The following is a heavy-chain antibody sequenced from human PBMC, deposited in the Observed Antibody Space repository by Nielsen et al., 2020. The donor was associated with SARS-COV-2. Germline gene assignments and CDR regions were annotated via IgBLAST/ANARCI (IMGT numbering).Heavy chain of an antibody. CDR3: ASIRSFDYLWGIFPN. Sequence: GSLRLSCTVSGGSISSYYWSWVRQPPGKRLEWIGYFYYSGTTNFNPSLKSRVSMSVDTSKNQFPLKLMSVTAADTAVYYCASIRSFDYLWGIFPNWGPGTLVTVSS. D-gene: IGHD3-16*01. CDR1: GGSISSYY. J-gene: IGHJ4*02. V-gene: IGHV4-59*08. CDR2: FYYSGTT.